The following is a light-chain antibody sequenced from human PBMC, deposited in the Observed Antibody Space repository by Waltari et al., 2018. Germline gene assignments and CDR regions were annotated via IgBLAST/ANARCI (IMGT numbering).Light chain of an antibody. CDR1: KLGDKY. J-gene: IGLJ2*01. CDR3: QAWDSSYARV. CDR2: QDT. V-gene: IGLV3-1*01. Sequence: SYELTQPTSVSVAPGQTASITCSGDKLGDKYACWYQQKPGQSPVLVIHQDTKRPSGIPGRFSGSNSGNTATLTISGTQAIDEADYYGQAWDSSYARVFGGGTKLTVL.